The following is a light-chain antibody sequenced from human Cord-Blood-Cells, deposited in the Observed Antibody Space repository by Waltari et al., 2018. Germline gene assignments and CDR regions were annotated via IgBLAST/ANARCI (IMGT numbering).Light chain of an antibody. CDR1: QSVSSY. Sequence: EIVLTHSPAILSLSPGERATLSCRASQSVSSYLAWYKQKPGQAPRLLIYDASNRATGITAMFSDSGSGTVFTLTISSLEPEDCAVYYCQQRSNWPLFTFGPGTKVDIK. CDR3: QQRSNWPLFT. V-gene: IGKV3-11*01. CDR2: DAS. J-gene: IGKJ3*01.